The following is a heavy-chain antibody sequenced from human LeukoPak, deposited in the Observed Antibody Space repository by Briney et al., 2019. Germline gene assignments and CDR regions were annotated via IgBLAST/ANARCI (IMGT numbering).Heavy chain of an antibody. CDR2: ITPIFGTA. CDR3: ARDNYAGANWFDP. J-gene: IGHJ5*02. CDR1: GGTFSSYA. V-gene: IGHV1-69*05. D-gene: IGHD1-7*01. Sequence: SVKVSCKASGGTFSSYAISWVRQAPGQGLEWMGGITPIFGTANYAQKFQGRVTITTDESTSTAYMELSSLRSEDTAVYYCARDNYAGANWFDPWGQGTLVTVSS.